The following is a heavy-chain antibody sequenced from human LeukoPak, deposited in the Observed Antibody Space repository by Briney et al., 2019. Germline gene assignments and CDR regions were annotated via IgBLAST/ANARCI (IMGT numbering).Heavy chain of an antibody. J-gene: IGHJ5*02. Sequence: GGSLRLSCAASGFTFSSYGMHWVRQAPGKGLEWVSYISSSGSTIYYADSVKGRFTISRDNAKNSLYLQMNSLRAEDTAVYYCARDRTSFYYDSSGYTFDDWGQGTLVTVSS. CDR1: GFTFSSYG. CDR2: ISSSGSTI. CDR3: ARDRTSFYYDSSGYTFDD. V-gene: IGHV3-48*04. D-gene: IGHD3-22*01.